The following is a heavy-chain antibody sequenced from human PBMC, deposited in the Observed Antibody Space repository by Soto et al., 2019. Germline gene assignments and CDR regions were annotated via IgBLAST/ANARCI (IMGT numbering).Heavy chain of an antibody. CDR2: IWYDGSNK. J-gene: IGHJ4*02. Sequence: QVQLVESGGGVVQPGRSLRLSCAASGFMFSSHGMHWIRQAPGKGLEWVAVIWYDGSNKYYADSVKGRFIISRDNSKNTLYLQMNSLRTGDTAVYYCGPDTLDYWGSGTLVTVSS. CDR1: GFMFSSHG. V-gene: IGHV3-33*01. CDR3: GPDTLDY.